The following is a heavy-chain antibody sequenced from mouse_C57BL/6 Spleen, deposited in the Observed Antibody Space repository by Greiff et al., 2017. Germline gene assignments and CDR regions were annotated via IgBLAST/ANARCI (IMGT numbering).Heavy chain of an antibody. CDR2: ISNLAYSI. D-gene: IGHD4-1*01. J-gene: IGHJ2*01. Sequence: EVKLQESGGGLVQPGGSLKLSCAASGFTFSDYGMAWVRQAPRKGPEWVAFISNLAYSIYYADTVTGRFTISRENAKNTLYLEMSSLRSEDTAMYYCARGAGTSGYYFDYWGQGTTLTVSS. CDR3: ARGAGTSGYYFDY. CDR1: GFTFSDYG. V-gene: IGHV5-15*01.